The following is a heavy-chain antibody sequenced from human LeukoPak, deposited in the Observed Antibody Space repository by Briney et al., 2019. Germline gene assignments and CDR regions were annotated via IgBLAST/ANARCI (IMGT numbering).Heavy chain of an antibody. J-gene: IGHJ6*02. CDR2: ISRSGNTK. CDR1: GFSFTTYE. D-gene: IGHD1-7*01. Sequence: PGGSLRLSCAASGFSFTTYEMNWVRQAPGKGLEWVSYISRSGNTKYYSDSVKGRFTISRDNSKNTLYLQMNSLRADDTAVYYCARVAPRTTWHYGMDVWGQGTTVTVSS. CDR3: ARVAPRTTWHYGMDV. V-gene: IGHV3-48*03.